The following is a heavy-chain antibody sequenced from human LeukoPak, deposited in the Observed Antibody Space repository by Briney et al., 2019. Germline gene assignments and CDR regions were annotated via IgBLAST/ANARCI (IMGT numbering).Heavy chain of an antibody. J-gene: IGHJ5*02. Sequence: PGGSLRLSCAASGFTFSSYSMNWVRQAPGKGLEWVSSISSSSSYIYYADSVKGRFTISRDNAKNSLYLQMNSLRAEDTAVYYCAREGPVLRFLGRPPGSHWFDPWGQGTLVTVSS. CDR3: AREGPVLRFLGRPPGSHWFDP. D-gene: IGHD3-3*01. CDR2: ISSSSSYI. V-gene: IGHV3-21*01. CDR1: GFTFSSYS.